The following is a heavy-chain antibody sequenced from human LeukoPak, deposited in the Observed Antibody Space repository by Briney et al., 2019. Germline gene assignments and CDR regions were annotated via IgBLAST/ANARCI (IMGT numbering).Heavy chain of an antibody. CDR2: ISSNGGST. CDR1: GFTFSSYA. CDR3: ARDLLPYLQHGYFDY. J-gene: IGHJ4*02. Sequence: GGSLRLSCAASGFTFSSYAMHWVRQAPGKGLEYVSAISSNGGSTYYANSVKGRFTISRDNSKNTLYLQMGSLRAEDMAVYYCARDLLPYLQHGYFDYWGQGTLVTVSS. D-gene: IGHD2-15*01. V-gene: IGHV3-64*01.